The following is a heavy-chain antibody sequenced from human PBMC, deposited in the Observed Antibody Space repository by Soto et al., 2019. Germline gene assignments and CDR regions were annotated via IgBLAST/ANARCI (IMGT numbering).Heavy chain of an antibody. CDR2: INPNSGGT. CDR1: GYTFTGYY. CDR3: ARDGAYYYYYGMDV. Sequence: ASVKVSCKASGYTFTGYYMHWVRQAPGQGLEWMGWINPNSGGTNYAQKFQGWVTMTRDTSISTAYMELSRLRSDDTAVYYCARDGAYYYYYGMDVWGQGTTVTVSS. J-gene: IGHJ6*02. V-gene: IGHV1-2*04.